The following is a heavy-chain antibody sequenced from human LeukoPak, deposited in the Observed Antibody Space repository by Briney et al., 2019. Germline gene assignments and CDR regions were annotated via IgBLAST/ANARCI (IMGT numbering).Heavy chain of an antibody. CDR2: INHSGST. V-gene: IGHV4-34*01. Sequence: SETLSLTCAVYGGSFSGYYWSWIRQPPGKGLEWIGEINHSGSTNYNPSLKSRVTISVDTSKNQFSLKLSSVTAADTAVYYCARYSSGSVYYGMDVWGQGTTVTVSS. CDR3: ARYSSGSVYYGMDV. J-gene: IGHJ6*02. D-gene: IGHD6-19*01. CDR1: GGSFSGYY.